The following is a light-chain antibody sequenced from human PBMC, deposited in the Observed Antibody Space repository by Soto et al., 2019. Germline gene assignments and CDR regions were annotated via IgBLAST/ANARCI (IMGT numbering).Light chain of an antibody. CDR2: AAS. Sequence: AIQMTQSPSSLSASIGDRVTITCRASQGIRNDLGWYQQKPGKAPKLLIYAASTLHSGVPSRFSGSGSGTDFTLTISSLQPEDFATYYCLHDYDYPLTFGGGTKVEIK. J-gene: IGKJ4*01. V-gene: IGKV1-6*01. CDR3: LHDYDYPLT. CDR1: QGIRND.